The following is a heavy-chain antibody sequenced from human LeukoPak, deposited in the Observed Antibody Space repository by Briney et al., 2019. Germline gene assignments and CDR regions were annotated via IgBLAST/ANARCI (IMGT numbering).Heavy chain of an antibody. CDR2: IYYSGST. V-gene: IGHV4-39*07. J-gene: IGHJ4*02. CDR1: GGSISSSSYY. D-gene: IGHD3-22*01. CDR3: ATSKTFPRGYYYDSSGSFDY. Sequence: SETLSLTCTVSGGSISSSSYYWGWIRQPPGKGLEWIGSIYYSGSTYYNPSLKSRVTISVDTSKNQFSLKLSSVTAADTAVYYCATSKTFPRGYYYDSSGSFDYWGQGTLVTVSS.